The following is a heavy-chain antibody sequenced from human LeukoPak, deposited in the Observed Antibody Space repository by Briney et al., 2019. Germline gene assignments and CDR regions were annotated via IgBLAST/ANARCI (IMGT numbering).Heavy chain of an antibody. J-gene: IGHJ5*02. Sequence: GGSLRLSCAASGFTFSSYAMHWVRQAPGKGLEWVAVISYDGSNKYYADSVKGRFTISRDNSKNTLYLQMNSLRAEDTAVYYCASGGWLLWGWFDPRGQGTLVTVSS. V-gene: IGHV3-30*04. CDR2: ISYDGSNK. D-gene: IGHD3-3*01. CDR1: GFTFSSYA. CDR3: ASGGWLLWGWFDP.